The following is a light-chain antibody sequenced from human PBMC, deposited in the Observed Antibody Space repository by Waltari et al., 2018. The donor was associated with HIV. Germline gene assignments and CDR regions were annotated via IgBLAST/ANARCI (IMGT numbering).Light chain of an antibody. CDR2: DDS. J-gene: IGLJ2*01. CDR1: NIGSKS. Sequence: SYVLTQPPSVSVAPGQTARITCGGNNIGSKSVNWYQQKPGQAPVLVVYDDSDRPSGIPERFSGSNAVNTATLTISRAEGGDAADYYCRVWDRSSDQEVFGGGTKLTVL. V-gene: IGLV3-21*02. CDR3: RVWDRSSDQEV.